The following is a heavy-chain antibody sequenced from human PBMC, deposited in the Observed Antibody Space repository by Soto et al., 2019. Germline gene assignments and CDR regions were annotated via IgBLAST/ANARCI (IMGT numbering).Heavy chain of an antibody. Sequence: QVQLQESGPGLVKPSQTLSLTCTVSGGSISSGDYYWSWIRQPPGKGLEWIGYIYYSGSTYYNPSLKSRVTISVDPSKNQFSLKLSSVTAADTAVYYCARATDMLFVVVTASGEPFDYWGQGTLVTVSS. CDR1: GGSISSGDYY. CDR2: IYYSGST. V-gene: IGHV4-30-4*01. J-gene: IGHJ4*02. D-gene: IGHD2-21*02. CDR3: ARATDMLFVVVTASGEPFDY.